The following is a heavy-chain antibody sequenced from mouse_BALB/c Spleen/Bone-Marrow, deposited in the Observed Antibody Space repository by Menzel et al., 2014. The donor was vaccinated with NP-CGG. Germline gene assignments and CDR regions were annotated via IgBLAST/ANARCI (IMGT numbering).Heavy chain of an antibody. J-gene: IGHJ3*01. CDR2: IDPANGNT. CDR1: GFNIKDTY. CDR3: ARGDYYGGSFFAY. Sequence: EVKLMESGADLVKPGASVKLSCTASGFNIKDTYMHWVKQRPEQGLEWIGRIDPANGNTKYDPKFQGKATITADTSSNTAYLQLSSLTSEDTAVYYCARGDYYGGSFFAYWCQGPLVTVSA. D-gene: IGHD1-1*01. V-gene: IGHV14-3*02.